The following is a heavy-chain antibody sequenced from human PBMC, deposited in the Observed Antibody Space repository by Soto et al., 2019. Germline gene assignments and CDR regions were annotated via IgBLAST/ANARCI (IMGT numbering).Heavy chain of an antibody. Sequence: ASVKVSCKASGYTFTSYGISWVRQAPGQGPEWMGWISVYNGNTRYAEKLQGRVTLTTDTSTSTAYMELRSLRSDDTAVYYCARVYDFWSGYQTPFDYWGQGTLVNVSS. D-gene: IGHD3-3*01. CDR1: GYTFTSYG. J-gene: IGHJ4*02. CDR3: ARVYDFWSGYQTPFDY. CDR2: ISVYNGNT. V-gene: IGHV1-18*01.